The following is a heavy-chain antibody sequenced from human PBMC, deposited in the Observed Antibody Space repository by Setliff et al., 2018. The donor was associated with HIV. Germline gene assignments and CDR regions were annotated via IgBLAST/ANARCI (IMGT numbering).Heavy chain of an antibody. D-gene: IGHD3-10*01. V-gene: IGHV4-39*07. J-gene: IGHJ3*02. CDR2: IYYSGST. Sequence: SETLSLTCTVSGGSISSSSYYWGWIRQPPGKGLEWIGSIYYSGSTYYNPSLKSRVTISVDASERHFSLRLKSVTAADTAVYYCARAPTHYFGNNKSSRPDAFDIWGLGTMVTVSS. CDR3: ARAPTHYFGNNKSSRPDAFDI. CDR1: GGSISSSSYY.